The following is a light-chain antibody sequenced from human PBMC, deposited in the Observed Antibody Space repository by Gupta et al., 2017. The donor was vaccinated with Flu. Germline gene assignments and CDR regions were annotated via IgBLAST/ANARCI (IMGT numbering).Light chain of an antibody. V-gene: IGLV10-54*04. CDR1: TYDVGKEG. CDR2: RDK. J-gene: IGLJ3*02. CDR3: SAGDTSSSGWV. Sequence: TSTSTGTTYDVGKEGEAWLQQYQGQPPNLLFYRDKSRISGISERFSASTSGTTASVTITGLQAEDEADYYCSAGDTSSSGWVFGGGTKLTVL.